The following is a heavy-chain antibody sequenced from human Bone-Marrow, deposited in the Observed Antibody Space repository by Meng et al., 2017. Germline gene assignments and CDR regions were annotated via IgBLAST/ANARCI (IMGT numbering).Heavy chain of an antibody. CDR1: GGSFSGYY. CDR3: ARLAYDSSGYWFDY. CDR2: INHSGST. Sequence: LQQWGPGLLKPSDTLSLTWAVYGGSFSGYYWSWIRQPPGKGLEWIGEINHSGSTNYNPSLKSRVTISVDTSKNQFSLKLSSVTAADTAVYYCARLAYDSSGYWFDYWGQGTLVTVSS. J-gene: IGHJ4*02. V-gene: IGHV4-34*01. D-gene: IGHD3-22*01.